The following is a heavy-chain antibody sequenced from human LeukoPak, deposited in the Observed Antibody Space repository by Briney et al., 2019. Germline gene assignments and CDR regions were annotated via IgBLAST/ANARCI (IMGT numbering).Heavy chain of an antibody. Sequence: PGGSLRLSCAASGFTFSSYAMSWVRQAPGKGLEWVSAISGSGTSTYYADSVKGRFTISRDNSKNTLYLQMNSLRAEDTAVYYCVRYGLQGCRDSRCFTSFYYYGVDVWGQGTTVTVSS. V-gene: IGHV3-23*01. CDR1: GFTFSSYA. D-gene: IGHD4-11*01. CDR3: VRYGLQGCRDSRCFTSFYYYGVDV. J-gene: IGHJ6*02. CDR2: ISGSGTST.